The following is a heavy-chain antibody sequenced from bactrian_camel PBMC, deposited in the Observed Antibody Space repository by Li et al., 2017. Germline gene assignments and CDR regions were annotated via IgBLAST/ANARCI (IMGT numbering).Heavy chain of an antibody. Sequence: HVQLVESGGGSVQAGGSLRLSCTASGDTGSGLCMAWFRQSPGKEREGVAAIDTDGSTNYAESVQGRFTISQDNAGNTLYLQMNDLKPEDTAVYYCAASFTACVARAHYVERYNYWGQGTQVTVS. V-gene: IGHV3S55*01. J-gene: IGHJ4*01. D-gene: IGHD3*01. CDR2: IDTDGST. CDR3: AASFTACVARAHYVERYNY. CDR1: GDTGSGLC.